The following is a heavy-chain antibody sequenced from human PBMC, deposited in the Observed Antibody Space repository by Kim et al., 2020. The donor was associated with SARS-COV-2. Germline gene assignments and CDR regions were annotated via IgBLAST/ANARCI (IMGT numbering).Heavy chain of an antibody. CDR3: ARAHYYDSSGYSGDAFDI. Sequence: ARFTISRDNAKNSLYLQMNSLRAEDTAVYYCARAHYYDSSGYSGDAFDIWGQGTMVTVSS. D-gene: IGHD3-22*01. J-gene: IGHJ3*02. V-gene: IGHV3-11*06.